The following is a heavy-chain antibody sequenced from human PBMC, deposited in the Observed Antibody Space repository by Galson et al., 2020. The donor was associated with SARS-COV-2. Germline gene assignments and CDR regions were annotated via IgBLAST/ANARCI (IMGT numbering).Heavy chain of an antibody. CDR3: ARVASSGSYYRVVNAFDI. CDR2: IYYSGST. CDR1: GGSISSGGYY. V-gene: IGHV4-31*03. D-gene: IGHD1-26*01. Sequence: SETLSLTCTVSGGSISSGGYYWSWIRQHPGKGLEWIGYIYYSGSTYYNPSLKSRVTISVDTSKNQFSLKLSSVTAADTAVYYCARVASSGSYYRVVNAFDIWGQGTMVTVSS. J-gene: IGHJ3*02.